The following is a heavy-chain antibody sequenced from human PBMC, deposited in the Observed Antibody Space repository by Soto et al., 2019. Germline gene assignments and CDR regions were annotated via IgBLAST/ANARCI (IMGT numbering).Heavy chain of an antibody. CDR3: ARLVVVSPVANA. V-gene: IGHV4-39*01. J-gene: IGHJ5*02. D-gene: IGHD2-15*01. CDR2: VFYNGTT. Sequence: SETLSLTCTVSGGSINTNNYYWGWVRQPPGKRLEWIGSVFYNGTTYYSPSLKSRVTISLAPSRTQFSLKLESVTAADTAVYFCARLVVVSPVANAWGQGTLVTVSS. CDR1: GGSINTNNYY.